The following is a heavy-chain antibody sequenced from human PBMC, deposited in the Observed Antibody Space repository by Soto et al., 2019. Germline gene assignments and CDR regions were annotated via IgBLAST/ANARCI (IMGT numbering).Heavy chain of an antibody. V-gene: IGHV5-51*01. Sequence: GESLKISCEASGYSFTSYWIAWVRQMPGKGLEWMGIISPGDSDTRYSPSFQGQVTISADTSISTAYLQWTSLKASDTAMYYCARSVELVRVSVDFWGQGTQVTV. CDR3: ARSVELVRVSVDF. D-gene: IGHD3-10*01. J-gene: IGHJ4*02. CDR2: ISPGDSDT. CDR1: GYSFTSYW.